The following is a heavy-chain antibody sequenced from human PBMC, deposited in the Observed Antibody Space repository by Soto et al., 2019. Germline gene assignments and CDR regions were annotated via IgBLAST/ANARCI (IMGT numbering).Heavy chain of an antibody. D-gene: IGHD4-17*01. Sequence: QVQLVQSGAEVKKPGSSVKVSCKASGGTFSSYAIIWVRQAPGQGLEWMGGIIPIFGTANYAQKFQGRVTITADASTSTAYMELSRLRSEDTAVYYCARVGVPQTTVTTFFAYWGQGTLVTVSS. CDR2: IIPIFGTA. J-gene: IGHJ4*02. CDR1: GGTFSSYA. V-gene: IGHV1-69*01. CDR3: ARVGVPQTTVTTFFAY.